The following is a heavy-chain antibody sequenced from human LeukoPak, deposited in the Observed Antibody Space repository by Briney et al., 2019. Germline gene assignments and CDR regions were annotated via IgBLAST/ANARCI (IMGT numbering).Heavy chain of an antibody. CDR1: GGSISSVY. J-gene: IGHJ4*02. V-gene: IGHV4-59*01. CDR2: IYYSGTS. D-gene: IGHD7-27*01. Sequence: SETLSLTCTVSGGSISSVYWSWILQPPGEGGVWFAYIYYSGTSSYNPSLKSRVAISVDTSKNQHSLKLTSVTAADTAVYYCASQHWGANYFYYWGQGALVTVSS. CDR3: ASQHWGANYFYY.